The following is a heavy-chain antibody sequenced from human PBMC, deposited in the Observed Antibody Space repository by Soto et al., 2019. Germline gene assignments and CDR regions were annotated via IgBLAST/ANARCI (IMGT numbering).Heavy chain of an antibody. J-gene: IGHJ4*02. D-gene: IGHD6-13*01. CDR3: ARGWVRIFDY. CDR1: GGSFSGDY. V-gene: IGHV4-34*01. Sequence: QVQLQQWGAGLLKPSETLSLTCAVYGGSFSGDYWNWIRQPPGKGLEWIGEINHSGSTNYNPSLKSRGTLSVDTSKNQFSLKLSSVTAADTAVYYCARGWVRIFDYWGQGTLVTVSS. CDR2: INHSGST.